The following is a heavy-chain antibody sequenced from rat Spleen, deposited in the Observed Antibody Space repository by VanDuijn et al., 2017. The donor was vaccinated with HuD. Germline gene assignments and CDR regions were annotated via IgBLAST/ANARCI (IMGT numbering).Heavy chain of an antibody. Sequence: EVQLVETGGGLVQPGRSFKLSCTASGFNFNDYWMYWVRQAPGKGLEWVSSISNDGGTTYYPDSVKGRFTISRDNAENTVYLQMNSLRSEDTATYYCAVAGYGYWGHGVMVTVSS. CDR2: ISNDGGTT. CDR1: GFNFNDYW. CDR3: AVAGYGY. J-gene: IGHJ2*01. V-gene: IGHV5-58*01. D-gene: IGHD1-7*01.